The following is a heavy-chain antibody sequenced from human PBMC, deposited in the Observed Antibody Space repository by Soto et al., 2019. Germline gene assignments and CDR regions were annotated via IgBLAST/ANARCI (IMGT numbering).Heavy chain of an antibody. Sequence: SETLSLTCTVSGGSISSSSYYWGWIRQPPGKGLEWIGSIYYSGSTYYNPSLKSRVTISVDTSKNQFSLKLSSVTAADTAVYYCARHHRGYGSGSYSAPDYWGQGTLVTVSS. D-gene: IGHD3-10*01. CDR2: IYYSGST. J-gene: IGHJ4*02. CDR3: ARHHRGYGSGSYSAPDY. CDR1: GGSISSSSYY. V-gene: IGHV4-39*01.